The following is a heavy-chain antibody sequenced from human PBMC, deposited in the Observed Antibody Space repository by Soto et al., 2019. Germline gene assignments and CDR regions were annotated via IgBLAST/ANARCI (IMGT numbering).Heavy chain of an antibody. J-gene: IGHJ6*02. CDR2: FDPEDGET. Sequence: ASVKVSCKVSGYTLTELSMHWVRQAPGKGLEWMGGFDPEDGETIYAQKSQGRVTMTEDTSTDTAYMELSSLRSEDTAVYYCATPMRTIFGVVRYGMDVWGQGTKVTVSS. V-gene: IGHV1-24*01. CDR3: ATPMRTIFGVVRYGMDV. D-gene: IGHD3-3*01. CDR1: GYTLTELS.